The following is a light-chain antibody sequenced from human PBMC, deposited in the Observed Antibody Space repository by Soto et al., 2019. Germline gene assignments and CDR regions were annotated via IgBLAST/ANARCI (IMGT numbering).Light chain of an antibody. CDR3: QQRTNWPIT. V-gene: IGKV3-11*01. Sequence: EIVLTQSPATLSLSPGIRATLSCRATQSVSSCLAWYQQKPGQAPRLLIYDASNRATGIPARFSGSGSGTDFTLTISSLEPEDFAVYYCQQRTNWPITFGQGTRLEIK. J-gene: IGKJ5*01. CDR1: QSVSSC. CDR2: DAS.